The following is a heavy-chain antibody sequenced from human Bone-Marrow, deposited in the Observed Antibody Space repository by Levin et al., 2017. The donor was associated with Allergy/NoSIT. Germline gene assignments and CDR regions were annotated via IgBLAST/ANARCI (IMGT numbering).Heavy chain of an antibody. Sequence: AGGSLRLSCQATGYTLSTSGVSWVRQAPGQGLEWVGSISGNKHNGYRNYAEKFQGRLSLTTETSTGTSYMELRSLRSDDTAVYYCTTEATLVAWVSDDFRHWGQGTLVLVSS. D-gene: IGHD2-2*01. V-gene: IGHV1-18*01. CDR3: TTEATLVAWVSDDFRH. CDR1: GYTLSTSG. J-gene: IGHJ1*01. CDR2: ISGNKHNGYR.